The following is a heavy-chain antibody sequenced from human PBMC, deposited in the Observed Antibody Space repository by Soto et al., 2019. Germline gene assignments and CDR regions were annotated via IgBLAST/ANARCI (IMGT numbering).Heavy chain of an antibody. CDR3: ARVLKLELGWFDP. J-gene: IGHJ5*02. Sequence: PSETLSLTCTVSGGSISSGDYYWSWIRQPPGKGLEWIGYIYYSGSTYYNPSLKSRVTISVDTSKNQFSLKLSSVTAADTAVYYCARVLKLELGWFDPWGQGTLVTVSS. D-gene: IGHD1-7*01. CDR1: GGSISSGDYY. CDR2: IYYSGST. V-gene: IGHV4-30-4*01.